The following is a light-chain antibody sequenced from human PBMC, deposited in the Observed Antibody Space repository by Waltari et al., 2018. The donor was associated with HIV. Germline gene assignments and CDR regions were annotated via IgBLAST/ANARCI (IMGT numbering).Light chain of an antibody. Sequence: SYELTQPPSVSVSPGQTASITCSGDKLGDKYVSWYQQRPGQSPVLLIYQDTKRPSGFPGRFSGSNAGNTATRTISGAQAMDESDYYCQASDTWTVFGGGTKLTVL. CDR3: QASDTWTV. V-gene: IGLV3-1*01. CDR2: QDT. J-gene: IGLJ2*01. CDR1: KLGDKY.